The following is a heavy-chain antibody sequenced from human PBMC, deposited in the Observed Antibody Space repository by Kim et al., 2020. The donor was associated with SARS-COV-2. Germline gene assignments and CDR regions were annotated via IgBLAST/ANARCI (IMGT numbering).Heavy chain of an antibody. CDR2: VWYDGTSE. Sequence: GGSLRLSCAASGFIFKSYGMHWVRQAPGKGLEWLALVWYDGTSEYYADSVMGRFTISRDNSKNTVHLQIDSLRGEDTAMYYCARDRRTYFYFDQWGQGTHVTVST. CDR3: ARDRRTYFYFDQ. J-gene: IGHJ4*02. D-gene: IGHD1-26*01. CDR1: GFIFKSYG. V-gene: IGHV3-33*01.